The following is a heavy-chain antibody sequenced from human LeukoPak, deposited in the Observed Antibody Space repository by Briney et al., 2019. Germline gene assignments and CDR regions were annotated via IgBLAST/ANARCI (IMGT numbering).Heavy chain of an antibody. J-gene: IGHJ4*02. CDR3: ARALTMIVVEAY. V-gene: IGHV1-2*02. CDR2: INPNSGGT. D-gene: IGHD3-22*01. CDR1: GYTFTGYY. Sequence: GASVKVSCKASGYTFTGYYMHWVRQAPGQGLEWMGWINPNSGGTNYEQKFQGRVTMTRDTSISTAYMELSRLRSDDTAVYYCARALTMIVVEAYWGKGTLVTVSS.